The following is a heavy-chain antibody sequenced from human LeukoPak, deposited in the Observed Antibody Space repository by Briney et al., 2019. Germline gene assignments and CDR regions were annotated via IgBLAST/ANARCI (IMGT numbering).Heavy chain of an antibody. D-gene: IGHD1-26*01. CDR3: AKDREGGSHGAPYLDY. V-gene: IGHV3-30*18. CDR1: GFTFSSYG. CDR2: ISYDGSKK. Sequence: GGSLRLSCAASGFTFSSYGRHWVRQAPGKGLEGVAVISYDGSKKNYADSVKGRSTISRDNTKNSLYLQMHRLRAEDTDVYYSAKDREGGSHGAPYLDYWGQGTLVTVSS. J-gene: IGHJ4*02.